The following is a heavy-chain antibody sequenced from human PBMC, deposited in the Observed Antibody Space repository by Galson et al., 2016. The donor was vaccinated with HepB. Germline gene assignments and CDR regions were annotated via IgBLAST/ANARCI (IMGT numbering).Heavy chain of an antibody. CDR3: ARVVGRGVYDGRFDD. V-gene: IGHV3-74*03. CDR2: INSDGSST. D-gene: IGHD5/OR15-5a*01. J-gene: IGHJ4*02. Sequence: SLRLSCAASGFTFTSHWMHWVRQAPGKGLVWVSRINSDGSSTKYADSVKGRFTISRDNAKNTLYLQMNSLRAEDTAVYYCARVVGRGVYDGRFDDWGQGILVTVSS. CDR1: GFTFTSHW.